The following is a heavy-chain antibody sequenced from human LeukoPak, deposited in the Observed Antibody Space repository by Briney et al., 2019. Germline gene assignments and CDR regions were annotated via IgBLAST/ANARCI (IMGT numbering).Heavy chain of an antibody. CDR1: GFTFSSYS. J-gene: IGHJ3*02. Sequence: GGSLRLSCAASGFTFSSYSMNWVRQAPGKGLEWVSYISSSSSTIYYADSVKGRFTISRDNAKNSLYLQMNSLRDEDTAVYYCARFQRDGYDRRAFDIWGQGTMVTVSS. CDR2: ISSSSSTI. CDR3: ARFQRDGYDRRAFDI. D-gene: IGHD5-24*01. V-gene: IGHV3-48*02.